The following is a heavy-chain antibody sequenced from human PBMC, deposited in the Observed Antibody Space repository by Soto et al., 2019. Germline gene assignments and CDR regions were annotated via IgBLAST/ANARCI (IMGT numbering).Heavy chain of an antibody. J-gene: IGHJ4*02. CDR1: GFTFSNYW. D-gene: IGHD6-13*01. Sequence: VGSLRLSCVASGFTFSNYWMTWGRQAPGKGLEWVDNIKQDGSETNYVGSVKGRFTISRDNAKNSLYLQMNSLRIEDTAVFYCVRALAAGCWGQGTLVTVSS. CDR3: VRALAAGC. CDR2: IKQDGSET. V-gene: IGHV3-7*04.